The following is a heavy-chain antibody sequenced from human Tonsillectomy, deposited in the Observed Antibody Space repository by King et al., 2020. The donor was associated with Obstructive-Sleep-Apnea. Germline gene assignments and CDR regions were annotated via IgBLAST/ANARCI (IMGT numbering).Heavy chain of an antibody. V-gene: IGHV3-30*04. Sequence: VQLVESGGGVVQPGRSLRLSCAASGFTFSSYAMHWVRQAPGKGLEWVAVISYDGSNKYYADSVKGRFTISRDNSKNTLYLQMNSLRAEDTAVYYCARVLSVVVPAATVGAFDIWGQGTMVTVSS. D-gene: IGHD2-2*01. CDR1: GFTFSSYA. CDR2: ISYDGSNK. CDR3: ARVLSVVVPAATVGAFDI. J-gene: IGHJ3*02.